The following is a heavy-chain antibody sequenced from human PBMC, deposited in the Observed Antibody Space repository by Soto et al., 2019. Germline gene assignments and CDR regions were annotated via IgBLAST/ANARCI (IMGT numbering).Heavy chain of an antibody. CDR2: ISAYNGNT. CDR3: ARDNSSGWNYYFDY. Sequence: ASVKVSCKSSGYTFTSYGISCVRQVPGQGLEWMGWISAYNGNTNYAQKLQGKVTMTTDTSTSTAYMELRSLRSDDTAVYYCARDNSSGWNYYFDYWGQGTLVTVSS. J-gene: IGHJ4*02. CDR1: GYTFTSYG. V-gene: IGHV1-18*01. D-gene: IGHD6-19*01.